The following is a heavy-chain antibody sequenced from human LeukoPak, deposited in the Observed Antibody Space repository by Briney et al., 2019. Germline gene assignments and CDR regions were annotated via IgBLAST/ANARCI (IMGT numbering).Heavy chain of an antibody. CDR1: GGTFSSYA. V-gene: IGHV1-69*05. J-gene: IGHJ4*02. Sequence: ASVKVSCKASGGTFSSYAISWVRQAPGQGLEWMGGIIPIFGTANYAQKFQGRVTITTDESTSTAYMELSSLRSEDTAVYYCARGGQIFGVVTNFDYWGQGTLVTVSS. CDR2: IIPIFGTA. CDR3: ARGGQIFGVVTNFDY. D-gene: IGHD3-3*01.